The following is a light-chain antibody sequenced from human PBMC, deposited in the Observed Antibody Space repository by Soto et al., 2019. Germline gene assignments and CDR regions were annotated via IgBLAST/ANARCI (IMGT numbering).Light chain of an antibody. J-gene: IGKJ1*01. Sequence: IQMTQSPSSLSASVGDRVTISCRASQGISSWLGWYQQKAGKAPKLLIYSASSLESGVPSRFSGSGSGTEFTLTISSLQPDDFATYYCQQYNSRTFGQGTKVDI. CDR1: QGISSW. CDR3: QQYNSRT. V-gene: IGKV1D-16*01. CDR2: SAS.